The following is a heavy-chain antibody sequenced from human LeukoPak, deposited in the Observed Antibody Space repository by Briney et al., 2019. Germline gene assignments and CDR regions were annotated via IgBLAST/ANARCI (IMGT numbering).Heavy chain of an antibody. CDR2: IRSKAYGGPT. J-gene: IGHJ4*02. CDR3: TRDPPYCSSTSCYGLDY. CDR1: GFTFGDYA. Sequence: XLSXTXSGFTFGDYAMSWVRQAPGKGLEGVGFIRSKAYGGPTESSASVKCTFTISRDHSKSIAYLQMNSLKTEDTAVYYCTRDPPYCSSTSCYGLDYWGQGTLVTVSS. V-gene: IGHV3-49*04. D-gene: IGHD2-2*01.